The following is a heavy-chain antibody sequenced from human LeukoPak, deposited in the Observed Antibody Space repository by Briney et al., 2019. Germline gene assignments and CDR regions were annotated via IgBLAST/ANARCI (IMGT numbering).Heavy chain of an antibody. D-gene: IGHD2-15*01. CDR3: AKLSRLVVVAATRIDP. J-gene: IGHJ5*02. CDR1: GGSISSGSYY. Sequence: SETLSLTCTVSGGSISSGSYYWTWIRQPAGKGLEWIGRIYTSGSTNYNPSLKSRVTISVDTSKNQFSLKLSSVTAADTAVYYCAKLSRLVVVAATRIDPWGQGTLVTVSS. V-gene: IGHV4-61*02. CDR2: IYTSGST.